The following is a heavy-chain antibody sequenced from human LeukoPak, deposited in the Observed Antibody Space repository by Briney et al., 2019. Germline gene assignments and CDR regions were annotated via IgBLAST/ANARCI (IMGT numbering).Heavy chain of an antibody. CDR3: ARDPDY. CDR1: GFTFSSYA. Sequence: GGSLRLFCAASGFTFSSYAMHWVRQAPGKGLEWVAVISYDGSNKYYADSVKGRFTISRDNSKSTLYLQMNSLRAEDTAVYYCARDPDYWGQGTLVTVSS. CDR2: ISYDGSNK. V-gene: IGHV3-30-3*01. J-gene: IGHJ4*02.